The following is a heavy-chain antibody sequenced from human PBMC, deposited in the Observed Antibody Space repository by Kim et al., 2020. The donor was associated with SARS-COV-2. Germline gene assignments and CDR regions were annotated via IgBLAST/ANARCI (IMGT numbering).Heavy chain of an antibody. CDR1: GFTFANHW. V-gene: IGHV3-74*01. J-gene: IGHJ6*02. D-gene: IGHD3-3*01. CDR2: IESDGSNP. Sequence: GGSLRLSCAGSGFTFANHWMHWVRQAPGKGLVWVSRIESDGSNPSYADFVKGRFTISRDNDRNTMYLQMNSLRRDDTAVYYCAREPAPGVFGEITNFHYYGMDVWGQGTTVTVSS. CDR3: AREPAPGVFGEITNFHYYGMDV.